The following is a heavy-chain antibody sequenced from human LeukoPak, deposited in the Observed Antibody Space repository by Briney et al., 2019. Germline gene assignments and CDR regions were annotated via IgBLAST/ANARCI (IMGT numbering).Heavy chain of an antibody. V-gene: IGHV1-2*06. CDR1: GYTFTGYY. J-gene: IGHJ2*01. D-gene: IGHD5-24*01. CDR3: AREGDGYKRGDWYFDL. Sequence: ASVKVSCKASGYTFTGYYMHWVRRAPGQGLEWMGRINPNSGGTNYAQKFQGRVTMTRDTSISTAYMELSRLRSDDAAVYYCAREGDGYKRGDWYFDLWGRGTLVTVSS. CDR2: INPNSGGT.